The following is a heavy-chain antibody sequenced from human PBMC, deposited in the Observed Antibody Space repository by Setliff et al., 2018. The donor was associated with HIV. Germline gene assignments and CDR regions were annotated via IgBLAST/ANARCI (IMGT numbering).Heavy chain of an antibody. CDR3: AKHLSPGSGWYSKARGMDV. CDR1: GYSFTSYW. V-gene: IGHV5-51*01. Sequence: RESLKISCKGSGYSFTSYWIGWVRQMPGKGLEWMGIIYPGDSDTRYSPSFQGQVTISADKSISTAYLQWSSLKASDTAMYYCAKHLSPGSGWYSKARGMDVWGQGTTVTVSS. D-gene: IGHD6-19*01. CDR2: IYPGDSDT. J-gene: IGHJ6*02.